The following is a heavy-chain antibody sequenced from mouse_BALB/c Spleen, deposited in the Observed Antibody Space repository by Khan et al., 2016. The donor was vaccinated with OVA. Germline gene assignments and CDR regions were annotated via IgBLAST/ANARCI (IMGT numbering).Heavy chain of an antibody. V-gene: IGHV3-2*02. J-gene: IGHJ4*01. CDR2: ISSSGST. CDR3: ARDGSRYNYAMDY. CDR1: GYSITSDYA. Sequence: EVKLLESGPGLVKPSQSLSLTCTVTGYSITSDYAWNWIRQFPGNKLEWMGYISSSGSTTYNPALNSRISITRDTSKNQFLLQLNSVTTEDTATYYCARDGSRYNYAMDYWGQGTSVTVSS. D-gene: IGHD2-3*01.